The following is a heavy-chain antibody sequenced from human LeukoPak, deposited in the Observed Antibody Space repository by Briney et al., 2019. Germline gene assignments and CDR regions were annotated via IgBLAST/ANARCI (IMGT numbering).Heavy chain of an antibody. CDR2: ISGSGGST. D-gene: IGHD3-10*01. CDR1: GFTFSSYA. CDR3: AKAGVFMVRGVSFDY. Sequence: LPGGSLRLSCAASGFTFSSYAMSWVRQAPGKGLEWVSAISGSGGSTYYADSVKGRFTISRDNSKNTLYLQVNSLRAEDTAVYYCAKAGVFMVRGVSFDYWGQGTLVTVSS. J-gene: IGHJ4*02. V-gene: IGHV3-23*01.